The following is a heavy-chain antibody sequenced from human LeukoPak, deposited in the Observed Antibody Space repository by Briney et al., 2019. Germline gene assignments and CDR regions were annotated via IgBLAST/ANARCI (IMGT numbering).Heavy chain of an antibody. D-gene: IGHD6-19*01. V-gene: IGHV3-74*01. Sequence: GGSLRLSCAASGFTFSNYWMHWVRQVPGKGLVCVSRINIDGTSTSYADSVKGRFTISRDNAKNALYLQMNSLRAEDTAVYYCARGSSGWYGIDYWGQGALVNVSS. J-gene: IGHJ4*02. CDR3: ARGSSGWYGIDY. CDR2: INIDGTST. CDR1: GFTFSNYW.